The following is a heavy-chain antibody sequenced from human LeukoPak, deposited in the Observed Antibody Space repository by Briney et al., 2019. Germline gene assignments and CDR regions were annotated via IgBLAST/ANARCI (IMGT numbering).Heavy chain of an antibody. D-gene: IGHD3-22*01. Sequence: ASVKVSCKASGYTFTGYYMHWVRQAPGQGLEWMGWINPSSGGTNYAQKFQGRVTMTRDTSISTAYMELSRLRSDDTAVYYCARRGIYYYDSSGYYCDAFDIWGQGTMVTVSS. CDR2: INPSSGGT. V-gene: IGHV1-2*02. J-gene: IGHJ3*02. CDR1: GYTFTGYY. CDR3: ARRGIYYYDSSGYYCDAFDI.